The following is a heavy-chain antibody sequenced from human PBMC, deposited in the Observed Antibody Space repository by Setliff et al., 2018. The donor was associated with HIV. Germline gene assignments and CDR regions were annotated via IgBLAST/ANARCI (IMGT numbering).Heavy chain of an antibody. V-gene: IGHV1-3*03. CDR1: GYTFSTYG. J-gene: IGHJ6*03. D-gene: IGHD3-3*01. CDR3: ARGPLFGNQYYPYHYMDV. CDR2: INTANGNT. Sequence: EASMKVSCKASGYTFSTYGIHWMRQAPGQRPEYMGWINTANGNTKYSQDLLGRVSITMDTSASTSYMELSSLRSQDMAVYYCARGPLFGNQYYPYHYMDVWGKGTTVTVSS.